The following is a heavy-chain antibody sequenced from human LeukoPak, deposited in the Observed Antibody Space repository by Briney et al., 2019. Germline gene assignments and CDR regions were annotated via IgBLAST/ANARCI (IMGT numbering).Heavy chain of an antibody. CDR1: GYTSTSYG. V-gene: IGHV1-18*01. J-gene: IGHJ4*02. CDR3: ARDRLGGGSFPGDY. D-gene: IGHD2-15*01. CDR2: ISAYNGNT. Sequence: ASVKASCKASGYTSTSYGISWVRQAPGQGLEWMGWISAYNGNTNYAQKLRGRVTMTTDTSTSTAYMELRSLRSDDTAVYYCARDRLGGGSFPGDYWGQGTLVTVSS.